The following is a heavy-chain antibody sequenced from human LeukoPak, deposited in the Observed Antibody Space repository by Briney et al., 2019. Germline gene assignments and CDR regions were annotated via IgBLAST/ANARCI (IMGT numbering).Heavy chain of an antibody. V-gene: IGHV3-30*18. CDR1: GFTFSSYG. CDR3: AKGADGDFWSGYPLDY. D-gene: IGHD3-3*01. J-gene: IGHJ4*02. CDR2: ISYDGSNK. Sequence: GGSLRLSCAASGFTFSSYGMHWVRQAPGKGLEWVAVISYDGSNKYYADSVKGRFTISRDNSKNTLYLQMNSLRAEDTAVYYCAKGADGDFWSGYPLDYWGQGTLVTVSS.